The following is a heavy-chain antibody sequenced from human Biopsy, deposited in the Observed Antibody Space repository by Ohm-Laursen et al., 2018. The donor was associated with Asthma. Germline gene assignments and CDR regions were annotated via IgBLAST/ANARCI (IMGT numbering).Heavy chain of an antibody. CDR3: ARISRLGYNSLDYGMDV. CDR1: GFSVSTKY. CDR2: IYSGDNT. Sequence: SLRLSCAAFGFSVSTKYMSWVRQAPGKGLEWVSLIYSGDNTYYADSVKGRFTISRDHSKLYLQMNSLRAEDTAVYHCARISRLGYNSLDYGMDVWGQGTTVTVSS. J-gene: IGHJ6*02. V-gene: IGHV3-53*01. D-gene: IGHD5-24*01.